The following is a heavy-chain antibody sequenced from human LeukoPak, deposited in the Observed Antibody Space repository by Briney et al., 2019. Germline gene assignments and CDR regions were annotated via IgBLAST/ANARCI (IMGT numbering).Heavy chain of an antibody. V-gene: IGHV1-46*01. J-gene: IGHJ4*02. CDR3: TRGARRSASGDYFDY. D-gene: IGHD6-25*01. Sequence: GASVKVSCKASGYTFTTYYMHWVRQAPGQGLEWMGIINPNGGSTSYAQKFQGRVTTTRDMSTSTVYMELSSLRSEDTAVYYCTRGARRSASGDYFDYWGQGTLVTVSS. CDR1: GYTFTTYY. CDR2: INPNGGST.